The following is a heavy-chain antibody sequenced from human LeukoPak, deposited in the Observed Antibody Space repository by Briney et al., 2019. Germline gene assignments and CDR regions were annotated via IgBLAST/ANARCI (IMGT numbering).Heavy chain of an antibody. J-gene: IGHJ4*02. D-gene: IGHD1-26*01. V-gene: IGHV3-30*18. CDR2: ISYDGSNK. CDR3: AKEYTGTFSPFPSYFDN. Sequence: GGSLRLSCAASGFTLSSYGMHWVRQAPGKGLEWVTVISYDGSNKSYADSVKGRFTISRDNSKNTLYLQMNSLRAEDTAIYYCAKEYTGTFSPFPSYFDNWGQGTLVTVSS. CDR1: GFTLSSYG.